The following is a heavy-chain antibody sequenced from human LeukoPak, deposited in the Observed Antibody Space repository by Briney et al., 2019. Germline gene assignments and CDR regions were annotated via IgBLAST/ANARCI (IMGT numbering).Heavy chain of an antibody. CDR3: ARGPWFGESPYYFDY. V-gene: IGHV4-59*01. CDR2: IYYSGST. J-gene: IGHJ4*02. CDR1: GGSISSYY. D-gene: IGHD3-10*01. Sequence: SETLSLTCTVSGGSISSYYWSWIRQPPGKGLEWIGYIYYSGSTNYNPSLKGRIAISVDTSKNQFSLKLSSVTAADTAMYYCARGPWFGESPYYFDYWGQGTLVTVSS.